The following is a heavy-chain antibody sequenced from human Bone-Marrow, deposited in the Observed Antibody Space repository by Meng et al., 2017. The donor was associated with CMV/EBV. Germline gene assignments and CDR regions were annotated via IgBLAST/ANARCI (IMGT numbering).Heavy chain of an antibody. CDR2: IYYSGST. Sequence: SETLSLTCTVSGGSISSYYWSWIRQPPGKGLEWIGYIYYSGSTNYNPSLKSRVTISLDTSKNQFSLKLSSVTAADTAVYYCARGPLGGYSGYDKIFDYWGQGTLVTVSS. CDR3: ARGPLGGYSGYDKIFDY. V-gene: IGHV4-59*01. J-gene: IGHJ4*02. CDR1: GGSISSYY. D-gene: IGHD5-12*01.